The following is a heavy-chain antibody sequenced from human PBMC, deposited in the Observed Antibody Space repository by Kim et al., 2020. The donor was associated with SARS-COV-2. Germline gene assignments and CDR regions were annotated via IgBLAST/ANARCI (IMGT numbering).Heavy chain of an antibody. CDR2: IGGSGAAT. CDR3: AKDRVAYGDYYYFDY. D-gene: IGHD4-17*01. J-gene: IGHJ4*02. Sequence: GGSLRLSCAVSGFTFSSYAMTWVRQAPGKGLEWVSAIGGSGAATYYADSVKGRFTISRDDSKNTLYLQMNSLRAEDTAVYYCAKDRVAYGDYYYFDYWGQGTLVTVSS. CDR1: GFTFSSYA. V-gene: IGHV3-23*01.